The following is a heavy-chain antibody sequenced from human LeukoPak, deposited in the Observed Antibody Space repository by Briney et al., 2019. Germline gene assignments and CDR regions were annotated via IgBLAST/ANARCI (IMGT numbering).Heavy chain of an antibody. CDR1: GYTFPSYG. CDR3: ARDVLLWFGELIPNFDY. J-gene: IGHJ4*02. CDR2: ISAYNGNT. V-gene: IGHV1-18*01. Sequence: ASVKVSCKASGYTFPSYGIGWVRQAPGQGLEWMGWISAYNGNTNYAQKLQGRVTMTTDTSTSTAYMELRSLRSDDTAVYYCARDVLLWFGELIPNFDYWGQGTLVTVSS. D-gene: IGHD3-10*01.